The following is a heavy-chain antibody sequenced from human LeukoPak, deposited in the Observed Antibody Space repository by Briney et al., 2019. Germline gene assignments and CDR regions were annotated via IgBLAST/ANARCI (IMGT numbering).Heavy chain of an antibody. CDR3: ATTAVLSDYYDSSGYYSDAFDI. CDR2: ISSSGSTI. J-gene: IGHJ3*02. CDR1: GFTFSSYA. D-gene: IGHD3-22*01. V-gene: IGHV3-11*01. Sequence: GGSLRLSCAASGFTFSSYAMSWIRQAPGKGLEWVSYISSSGSTIYYADSVKGRFTISRDNAKNSLYLQTNSLRAEDTAVYYCATTAVLSDYYDSSGYYSDAFDIWGQGTMVTVSS.